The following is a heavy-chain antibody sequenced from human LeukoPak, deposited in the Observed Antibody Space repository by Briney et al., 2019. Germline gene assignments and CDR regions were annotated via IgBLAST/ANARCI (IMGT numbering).Heavy chain of an antibody. J-gene: IGHJ6*03. V-gene: IGHV3-53*01. CDR3: AREVPALYSSSWYHYYYYMDV. CDR2: IYSGGST. CDR1: GFTVSSNY. D-gene: IGHD6-13*01. Sequence: GGSLRLSCAASGFTVSSNYMSWVRQAPGKGLEWVSVIYSGGSTYYADSVKGRFTISRDNSKNTLYLQMNSLRAEDTAVYYCAREVPALYSSSWYHYYYYMDVWGKGTTVTVSS.